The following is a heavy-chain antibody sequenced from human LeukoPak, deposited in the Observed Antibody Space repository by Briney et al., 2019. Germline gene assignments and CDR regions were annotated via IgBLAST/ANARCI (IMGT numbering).Heavy chain of an antibody. CDR2: IYYSGST. CDR1: GDSICNYY. J-gene: IGHJ6*02. Sequence: SETLSLTCTVSGDSICNYYWRWLRQRPGQGLVWFGYIYYSGSTNYNPSLKSRVTRSVDSSKNQFSLKLRSVPAADTAVYYCARIYGAGPEDYDDGMDVWGQGTTVTVSS. D-gene: IGHD3-10*01. V-gene: IGHV4-59*08. CDR3: ARIYGAGPEDYDDGMDV.